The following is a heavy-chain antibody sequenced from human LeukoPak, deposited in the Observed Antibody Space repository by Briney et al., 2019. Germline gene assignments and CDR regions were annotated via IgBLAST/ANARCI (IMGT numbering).Heavy chain of an antibody. V-gene: IGHV1-8*01. CDR2: MNPNSGNT. J-gene: IGHJ4*02. CDR3: ARGKRSPYSSSWYYVY. CDR1: GYTFTSYD. D-gene: IGHD6-13*01. Sequence: ASVKVSCKASGYTFTSYDINWVRQATGQGLEWMGWMNPNSGNTGYAQKFQGRVTMTRNTSISTAYMELSSLRSEDTAVYYCARGKRSPYSSSWYYVYWGQGTLVTVSS.